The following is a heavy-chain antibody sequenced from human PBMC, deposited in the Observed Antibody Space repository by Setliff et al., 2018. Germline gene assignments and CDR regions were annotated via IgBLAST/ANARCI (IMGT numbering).Heavy chain of an antibody. CDR1: GDSLSGYY. V-gene: IGHV4-34*12. J-gene: IGHJ4*02. Sequence: PSETLSLTCAVYGDSLSGYYWSWIRQSPKKGLEWIGEIMPGRDTIYSPSLESRLAITIDTSKSQFSLKLSSVTAADTAVYYCARHATYYYGSGNLPFDSWGQGTLVTVSS. CDR3: ARHATYYYGSGNLPFDS. CDR2: IMPGRDT. D-gene: IGHD3-10*01.